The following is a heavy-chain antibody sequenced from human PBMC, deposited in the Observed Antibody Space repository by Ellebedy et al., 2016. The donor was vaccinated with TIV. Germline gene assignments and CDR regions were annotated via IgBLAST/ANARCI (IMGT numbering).Heavy chain of an antibody. J-gene: IGHJ5*02. CDR3: ASRASYGDYAVQVNPWFDP. Sequence: PGGSLRLSCAASGFNFRSYWMTWVRQAPGKGLQWVAKIRQEGDEIYYVESVKGRLTISRDNAKNSLFLQMNSLRVEDTAVYYCASRASYGDYAVQVNPWFDPWGQGTLVTVSS. D-gene: IGHD4-17*01. CDR2: IRQEGDEI. V-gene: IGHV3-7*01. CDR1: GFNFRSYW.